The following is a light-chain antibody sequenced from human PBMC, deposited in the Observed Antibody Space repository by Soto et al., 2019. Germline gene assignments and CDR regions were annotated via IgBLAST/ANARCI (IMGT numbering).Light chain of an antibody. CDR2: SAS. CDR3: QQLSRYPLT. J-gene: IGKJ4*01. CDR1: QALSNY. Sequence: DLQLTQSPSVLSTSVGDTFTITCRASQALSNYLDWYQKKKGKAPDLLIYSASTLQSGVPSRLRGSGYETELSITIRALQNEDFETYYCQQLSRYPLTFGGGTKVDIK. V-gene: IGKV1-9*01.